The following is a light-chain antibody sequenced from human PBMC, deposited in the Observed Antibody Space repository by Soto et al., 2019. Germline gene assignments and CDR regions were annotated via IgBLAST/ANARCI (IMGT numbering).Light chain of an antibody. Sequence: QSALTQPASLSGSPGQSISISCTGTSSDVGLYNYVSWYQQEPGKAPKLMIYGVSNRPSGVSNRFSGSKSGNTASLTISGLQAEDEADYFCSSYTNSNTRIFGGGTKLTVL. CDR3: SSYTNSNTRI. CDR2: GVS. CDR1: SSDVGLYNY. J-gene: IGLJ2*01. V-gene: IGLV2-14*01.